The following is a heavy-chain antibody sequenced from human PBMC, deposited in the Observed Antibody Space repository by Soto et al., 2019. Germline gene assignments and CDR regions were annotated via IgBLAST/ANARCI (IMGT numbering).Heavy chain of an antibody. J-gene: IGHJ6*02. Sequence: QVQMVESGGGVVQPGRSLRLSCAAAGFSCSTYGMHWVRQAQGKGLEWMAVISNDGSNKYYADSVKGRFTSSRDNSKDTLFLQMNSLRGEDTAIYYCAKVIRADSTSSNFYYCAGMDVGGQGTTVTVSS. V-gene: IGHV3-30*18. CDR2: ISNDGSNK. CDR1: GFSCSTYG. CDR3: AKVIRADSTSSNFYYCAGMDV. D-gene: IGHD6-6*01.